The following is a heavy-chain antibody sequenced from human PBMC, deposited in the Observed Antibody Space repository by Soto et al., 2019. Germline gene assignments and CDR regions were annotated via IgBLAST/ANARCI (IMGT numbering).Heavy chain of an antibody. CDR2: IIPIFGTA. CDR3: ARVEDGYKPEDAFDI. CDR1: GGTFSSYA. D-gene: IGHD5-12*01. V-gene: IGHV1-69*13. J-gene: IGHJ3*02. Sequence: ASVKVSCKASGGTFSSYAISWVRQAPGQGLEWMGGIIPIFGTANYAQKFQGRVTITADESTSTAYMELSSLRSEGTAMYYCARVEDGYKPEDAFDIWGQGTMVTVSS.